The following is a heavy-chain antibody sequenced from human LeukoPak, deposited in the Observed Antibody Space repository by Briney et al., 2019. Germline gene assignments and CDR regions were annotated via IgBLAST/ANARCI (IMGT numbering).Heavy chain of an antibody. J-gene: IGHJ6*03. D-gene: IGHD6-6*01. CDR2: ISWNSGSI. CDR1: GFTFDDYA. V-gene: IGHV3-9*01. Sequence: GRSLRLSCPASGFTFDDYAMHSVRQAPGKGLEWVSGISWNSGSIGYADSVKGRFTISRDNAKNSLYLQMNRLRAEDPALNSCAKDGSSSYYYYMDVWGKGTTVTVSS. CDR3: AKDGSSSYYYYMDV.